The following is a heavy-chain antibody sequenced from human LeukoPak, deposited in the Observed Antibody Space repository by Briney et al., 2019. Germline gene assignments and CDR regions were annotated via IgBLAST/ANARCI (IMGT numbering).Heavy chain of an antibody. Sequence: GGSLRLSCAASGFTFSNAWMSWVRQAPGKGLEWVGRIKSKTDGGTTDYAAPVKGRFTISRDDSKNTLYLQMNSLKTEDTAVYYRTTVTSYYYDSSGTTSAVDYWGQGTLVTVSS. CDR3: TTVTSYYYDSSGTTSAVDY. CDR1: GFTFSNAW. V-gene: IGHV3-15*01. CDR2: IKSKTDGGTT. J-gene: IGHJ4*02. D-gene: IGHD3-22*01.